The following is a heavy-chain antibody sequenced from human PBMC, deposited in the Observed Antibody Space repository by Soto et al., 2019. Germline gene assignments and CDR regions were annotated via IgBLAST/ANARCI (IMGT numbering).Heavy chain of an antibody. CDR1: GGSFSGYY. V-gene: IGHV4-34*01. J-gene: IGHJ6*02. Sequence: QVQLQQWGAGLLKPSETLSLTCAVYGGSFSGYYWSWIRQPPGKGLEWIGEINHSGSTNYNPSLKSRVTISVDTSKTQFSLKLSSVTAADTAVYYCARGPNLRYYYGMDVWGQGTTVTVSS. CDR2: INHSGST. CDR3: ARGPNLRYYYGMDV.